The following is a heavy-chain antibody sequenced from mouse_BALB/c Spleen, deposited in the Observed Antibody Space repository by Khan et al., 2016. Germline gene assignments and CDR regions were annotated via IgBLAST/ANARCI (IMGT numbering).Heavy chain of an antibody. Sequence: QMQLEESGAELVRPGASVKLSCKALGYTFTDYEMHWVKQTPVHGLEWIGAIHPGGGGSAYNQKFKVRATLTVDKSSSTAYMELSSLSSEDSAVYYCAKVLRRCYYVDSWGQGTTLTVSS. D-gene: IGHD2-12*01. V-gene: IGHV1-15*01. CDR3: AKVLRRCYYVDS. J-gene: IGHJ2*01. CDR2: IHPGGGGS. CDR1: GYTFTDYE.